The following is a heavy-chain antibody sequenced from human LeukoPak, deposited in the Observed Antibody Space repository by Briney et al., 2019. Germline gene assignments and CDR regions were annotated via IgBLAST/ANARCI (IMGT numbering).Heavy chain of an antibody. J-gene: IGHJ4*02. V-gene: IGHV4-59*01. CDR1: GGSISSYY. D-gene: IGHD3-10*01. CDR3: ARGGISSAVLY. CDR2: IYYSGST. Sequence: SETLSLTCTVSGGSISSYYGSWIRQPPGKGLEWIGYIYYSGSTNYNPSLKSRVTISVDTSKNQFSLKLSSVTAADTAVYYCARGGISSAVLYWGQGTLVTVSS.